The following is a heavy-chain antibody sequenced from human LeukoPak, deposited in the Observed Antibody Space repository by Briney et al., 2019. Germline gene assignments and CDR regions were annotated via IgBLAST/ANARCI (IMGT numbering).Heavy chain of an antibody. Sequence: ARSLTLSSPPSRFFFSSYAMDWVRQLHGELLEYVSAMISNGGSTYYATSGKGRFSISRDNSKNTLYLQMGCLRAEDMSVYYCAGSSSCKRNWFDPWGQGTLVTVSS. J-gene: IGHJ5*02. V-gene: IGHV3-64*01. CDR2: MISNGGST. CDR3: AGSSSCKRNWFDP. CDR1: RFFFSSYA. D-gene: IGHD6-13*01.